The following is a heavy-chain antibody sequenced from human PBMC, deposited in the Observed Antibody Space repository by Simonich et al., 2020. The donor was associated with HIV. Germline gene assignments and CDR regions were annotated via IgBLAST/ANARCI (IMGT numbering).Heavy chain of an antibody. V-gene: IGHV1-24*01. CDR1: GHTLTELS. D-gene: IGHD7-27*01. CDR3: ATETGNFDY. J-gene: IGHJ4*02. CDR2: FHPEEDKT. Sequence: QVQLGQSGPEVKKPGASVKVSCKVSGHTLTELSMHWVRQAPGKGLEWMGGFHPEEDKTIYAQKFQGRLTVTEDTSTDTAYMELGSLRFEDTAVYYCATETGNFDYWGQGTLVTVSS.